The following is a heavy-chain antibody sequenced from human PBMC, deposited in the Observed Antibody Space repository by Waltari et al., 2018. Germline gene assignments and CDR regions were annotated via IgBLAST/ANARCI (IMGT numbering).Heavy chain of an antibody. V-gene: IGHV3-7*01. CDR3: TRGGRDSSWYWRD. CDR1: GLSFSNYW. Sequence: EVQLVESGGGLAQPGGSLRLSCAASGLSFSNYWMTWVRQASGKGTEWVAKIKEDGRWKYYMDYVKDRFTISRDNAKNSLYLQMNNLRVEDTAVYYCTRGGRDSSWYWRDWGQGTLVTVSS. J-gene: IGHJ4*02. CDR2: IKEDGRWK. D-gene: IGHD6-13*01.